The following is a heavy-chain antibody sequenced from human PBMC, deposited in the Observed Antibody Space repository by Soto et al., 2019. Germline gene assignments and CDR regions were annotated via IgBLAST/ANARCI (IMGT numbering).Heavy chain of an antibody. CDR3: ARAPRRNGDTYGGGFDR. CDR2: INEDGSDR. V-gene: IGHV3-7*03. D-gene: IGHD3-16*01. CDR1: GFTLSTNW. Sequence: EVHLVASGGALVQPGGSLTLSCVVSGFTLSTNWLAWVRQAPGKGLEWVASINEDGSDRYAVDAVKGCVTISRDNAKNSLYLQMDSMRAEDTAVYYCARAPRRNGDTYGGGFDRWGQGTLVTVSA. J-gene: IGHJ4*02.